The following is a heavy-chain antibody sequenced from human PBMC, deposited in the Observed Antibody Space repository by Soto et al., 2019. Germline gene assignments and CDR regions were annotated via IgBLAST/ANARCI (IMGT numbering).Heavy chain of an antibody. V-gene: IGHV4-39*01. CDR3: ATAGSSSGWYYFDY. CDR2: IYYSGST. CDR1: GGSISSSSYY. D-gene: IGHD6-19*01. J-gene: IGHJ4*02. Sequence: QLQLQESGPGLVKPSETLSLTCTVSGGSISSSSYYWGWIRQPPGKGLEWIGSIYYSGSTYYNPSLKSRVTISVDTSKNQFSLKLSSVTAADTAVYYCATAGSSSGWYYFDYWGQGTLVTVSS.